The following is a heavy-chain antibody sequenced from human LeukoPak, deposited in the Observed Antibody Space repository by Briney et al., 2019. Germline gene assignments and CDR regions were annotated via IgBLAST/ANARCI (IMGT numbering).Heavy chain of an antibody. D-gene: IGHD3-22*01. CDR1: GCTFTSYG. Sequence: GASVKVSCKASGCTFTSYGISWVRQAPGQGLEWMGWISAYNGNTNYAQKLQGRVTMTTDTSTSTAYMELRSLRSDDTAVYYCARTPYYYDSSGYYLGDYWGQGTLVTVSS. CDR3: ARTPYYYDSSGYYLGDY. V-gene: IGHV1-18*01. CDR2: ISAYNGNT. J-gene: IGHJ4*02.